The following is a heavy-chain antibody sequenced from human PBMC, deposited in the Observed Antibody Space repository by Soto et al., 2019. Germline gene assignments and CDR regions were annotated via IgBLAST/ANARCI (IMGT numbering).Heavy chain of an antibody. CDR3: VRDAGPGLGVH. Sequence: GGSLRLSWAASGFTFSDYYMDWVRQAPGKGLEWVGRTRNKANSYATDYAASVKGRFTISRDDSKNSLSLQMNSLKTEDTAVYYCVRDAGPGLGVHWGQGP. CDR1: GFTFSDYY. CDR2: TRNKANSYAT. V-gene: IGHV3-72*01. J-gene: IGHJ4*02. D-gene: IGHD3-10*01.